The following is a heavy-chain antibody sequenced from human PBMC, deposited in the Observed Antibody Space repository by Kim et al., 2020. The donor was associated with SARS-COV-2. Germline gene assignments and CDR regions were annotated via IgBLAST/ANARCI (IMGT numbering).Heavy chain of an antibody. CDR1: GFTFSDYS. D-gene: IGHD6-13*01. Sequence: GGSLRLFCAASGFTFSDYSMTWVRQAPGKGPEFVSYINSGSTTFFYADSVKGRFTIFRDNTKSSLYLLMNSLTAADTAVYYCARGYGSSWFHYWGQGTLVTVSS. CDR2: INSGSTTF. V-gene: IGHV3-48*04. J-gene: IGHJ4*02. CDR3: ARGYGSSWFHY.